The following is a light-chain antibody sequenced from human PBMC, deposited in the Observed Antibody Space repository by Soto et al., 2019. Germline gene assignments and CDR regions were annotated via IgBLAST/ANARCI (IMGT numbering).Light chain of an antibody. CDR3: SSYTSRSTLYV. Sequence: QSALTQPASVSGSPGQSITISCTGSSSDVGNSNLVSWFQQDPGKAPKLILYETTERPSGVSGRFSGSKSGDTASLTISGLQADDEGYYYCSSYTSRSTLYVFGTGTKVTVL. V-gene: IGLV2-14*02. CDR1: SSDVGNSNL. CDR2: ETT. J-gene: IGLJ1*01.